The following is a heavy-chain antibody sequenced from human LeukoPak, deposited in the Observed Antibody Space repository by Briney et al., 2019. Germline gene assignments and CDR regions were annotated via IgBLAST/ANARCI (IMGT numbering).Heavy chain of an antibody. V-gene: IGHV4-38-2*02. CDR2: IRHDGHT. Sequence: SETLSLTCTVSVSGYFTSNDYWGWIRQPPGKGLEWIASIRHDGHTYYNASLKSQVTISIDMSRNQFSLKLNSLTAADTAVYYCARQVATKGEWAFDVWGQGTMVTVSS. CDR3: ARQVATKGEWAFDV. D-gene: IGHD5-12*01. J-gene: IGHJ3*01. CDR1: VSGYFTSNDY.